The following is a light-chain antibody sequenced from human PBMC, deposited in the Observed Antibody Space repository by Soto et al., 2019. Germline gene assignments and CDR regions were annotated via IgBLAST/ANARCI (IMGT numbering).Light chain of an antibody. V-gene: IGLV1-51*01. CDR2: DNN. J-gene: IGLJ3*02. CDR3: DTWDSSLSAGV. CDR1: SSNIGNKF. Sequence: QSVLTQPPSVSAAPGQKVTISCSGSSSNIGNKFVSWYQQLPGTAPKLLIYDNNKRPSGIPDRFSGSKSGTSATLVITGLQTGDEADYYCDTWDSSLSAGVFGGGTKLTVL.